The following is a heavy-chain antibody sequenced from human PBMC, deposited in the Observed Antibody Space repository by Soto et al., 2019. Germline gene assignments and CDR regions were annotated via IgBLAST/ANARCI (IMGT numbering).Heavy chain of an antibody. CDR3: ARNRGRWFDY. J-gene: IGHJ4*02. CDR2: IGNSGGAI. V-gene: IGHV3-11*01. D-gene: IGHD3-10*01. Sequence: GGSLRLSCVVSGFTFSDNYMTWIRQAPGKGLEWVSDIGNSGGAIYYADSVKGRFTISRDNAKKSVYLQMSSLRAEDTAVYYCARNRGRWFDYWGQGTLVTVXS. CDR1: GFTFSDNY.